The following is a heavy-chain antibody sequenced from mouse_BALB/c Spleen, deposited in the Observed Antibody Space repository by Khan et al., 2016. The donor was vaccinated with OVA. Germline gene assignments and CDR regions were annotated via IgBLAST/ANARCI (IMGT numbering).Heavy chain of an antibody. J-gene: IGHJ1*01. CDR2: IWSGGSP. Sequence: QVQLQQSGPGLVQPSQSLSITCTVSNFSLTSYGVHWVRQSPGKGLEWLGVIWSGGSPDSNAAFISRLSISKDNSKSQVFFKMNSLQVNDTAIYYWARGNGYFVWYFDVWGAGTTVTVSS. CDR1: NFSLTSYG. V-gene: IGHV2-2*02. CDR3: ARGNGYFVWYFDV. D-gene: IGHD2-3*01.